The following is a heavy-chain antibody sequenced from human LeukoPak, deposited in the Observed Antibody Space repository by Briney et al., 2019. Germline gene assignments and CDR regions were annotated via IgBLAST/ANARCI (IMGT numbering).Heavy chain of an antibody. V-gene: IGHV3-30-3*01. CDR1: GFTFSSNA. D-gene: IGHD2-2*01. J-gene: IGHJ4*02. CDR2: ISYDGSNK. Sequence: GGSLRLSYAASGFTFSSNAMHWVRQAPGKGLEWVAVISYDGSNKYYADSVKGRFTISRDNSKNTLYLQMNSLRGEDTAVYYCAREISTRYNFDYWGQGTLVTVSS. CDR3: AREISTRYNFDY.